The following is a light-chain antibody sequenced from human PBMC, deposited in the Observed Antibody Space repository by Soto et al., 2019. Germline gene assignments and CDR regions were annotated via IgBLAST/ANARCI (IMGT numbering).Light chain of an antibody. CDR1: QSVASSF. J-gene: IGKJ4*01. CDR2: TAS. Sequence: EIVLTQSPGTLSLSPGARATLSCRASQSVASSFIAWFQQKPGQPPRLLIYTASTRAPGIPDRFTASGSGTDFTLTISRLEPEDFAVYYCHKYGPSPLTFGGGTKLEI. V-gene: IGKV3-20*01. CDR3: HKYGPSPLT.